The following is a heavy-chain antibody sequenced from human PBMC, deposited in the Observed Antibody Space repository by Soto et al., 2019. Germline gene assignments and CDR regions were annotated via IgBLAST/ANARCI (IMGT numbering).Heavy chain of an antibody. CDR3: ARAPRDIVVVPAAPYYMDV. D-gene: IGHD2-2*01. J-gene: IGHJ6*03. Sequence: EVQLVESGGGLVQPGGSLRLSCAASGFTFSSYWMSWVRQAPGKGLEWVANIKQDGSEKYYVDSVKGRFTISRDNAKNSLYLQMNSLSAEDTAVYYCARAPRDIVVVPAAPYYMDVWGKGTTVTVSS. CDR2: IKQDGSEK. V-gene: IGHV3-7*01. CDR1: GFTFSSYW.